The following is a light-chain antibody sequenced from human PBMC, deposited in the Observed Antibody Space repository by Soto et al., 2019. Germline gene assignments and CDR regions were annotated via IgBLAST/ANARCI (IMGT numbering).Light chain of an antibody. J-gene: IGKJ1*01. Sequence: ETVMTQFPDTLTSPPGERPTLSCRASQSVNSNLAWYQQKPGQAPSLLIYGAFTRATGIPARFSGTGSGTHFTHTIGSLKSEDLALYSFKQYNDWPLTFARGTKVDIK. V-gene: IGKV3-15*01. CDR3: KQYNDWPLT. CDR1: QSVNSN. CDR2: GAF.